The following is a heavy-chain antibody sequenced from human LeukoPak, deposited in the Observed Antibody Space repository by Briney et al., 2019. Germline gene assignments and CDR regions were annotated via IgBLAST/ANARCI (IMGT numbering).Heavy chain of an antibody. Sequence: ASVKVSCKASGYTFTGYYTHWVRQAPGQGLEWMGWINPNSGGTNYAQKFQGRVTMTRDTSISTAYMELSRLRSDDTAVYYCARGRRYCSGGSCPEYFQHWGQGTLVTVSS. V-gene: IGHV1-2*02. D-gene: IGHD2-15*01. CDR2: INPNSGGT. CDR1: GYTFTGYY. J-gene: IGHJ1*01. CDR3: ARGRRYCSGGSCPEYFQH.